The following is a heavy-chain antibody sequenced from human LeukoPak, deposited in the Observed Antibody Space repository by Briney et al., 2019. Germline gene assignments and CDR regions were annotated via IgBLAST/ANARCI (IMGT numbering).Heavy chain of an antibody. CDR2: MESNPAGGRV. CDR1: GFIFSNAW. D-gene: IGHD3-9*01. V-gene: IGHV3-15*04. CDR3: TTLSHDIHY. Sequence: GSLRFSCAASGFIFSNAWMTWVRQAPGKGLEWVGRMESNPAGGRVDYAAPLEGRFTISRDDSKNTLYLQVNILRTEDTAVYYCTTLSHDIHYWGQGTLVTVSS. J-gene: IGHJ4*02.